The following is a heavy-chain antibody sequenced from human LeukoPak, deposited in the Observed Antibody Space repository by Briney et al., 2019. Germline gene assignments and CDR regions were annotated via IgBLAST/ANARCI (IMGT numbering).Heavy chain of an antibody. Sequence: SETLSLTCTVSGGSISSYYWSWIRQPPGKGLEWIGYIYYSGSTNYNPSLKSRVTISVDTSKNQFSLKLSSVTAADTAVYYCARVGNDFWSGPYYYYYYMDVWGKGTTVTVSS. V-gene: IGHV4-59*01. CDR1: GGSISSYY. CDR3: ARVGNDFWSGPYYYYYYMDV. J-gene: IGHJ6*03. D-gene: IGHD3-3*01. CDR2: IYYSGST.